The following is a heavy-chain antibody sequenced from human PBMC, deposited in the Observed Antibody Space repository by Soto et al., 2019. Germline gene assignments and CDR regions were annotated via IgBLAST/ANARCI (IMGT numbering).Heavy chain of an antibody. J-gene: IGHJ4*02. CDR3: ARARGARYFDY. V-gene: IGHV4-30-4*01. D-gene: IGHD2-15*01. Sequence: QVQLQESGPGLVKPSQTLSLTCTVSGGSISSGDYYWSWIRQPPGKGLEWIGYIYYSGSPYYNPSLKSRVTISVDPSKNQFSLTLSSVTAADTAVYYCARARGARYFDYWGQGTLVTVAS. CDR2: IYYSGSP. CDR1: GGSISSGDYY.